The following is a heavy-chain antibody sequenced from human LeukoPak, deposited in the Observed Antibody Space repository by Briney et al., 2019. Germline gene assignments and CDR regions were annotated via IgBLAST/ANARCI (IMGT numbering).Heavy chain of an antibody. Sequence: SETLSLTCTVSGGSISSYYWSWIRQPPGKGLEWIGYIYYSGSTNYNPSLKSRVTISVDTSKNQFSLKLSSVTAADTAVCYCARGGQWLVIKPFDYWGQGTLVTVSS. CDR2: IYYSGST. J-gene: IGHJ4*02. CDR1: GGSISSYY. CDR3: ARGGQWLVIKPFDY. V-gene: IGHV4-59*01. D-gene: IGHD6-19*01.